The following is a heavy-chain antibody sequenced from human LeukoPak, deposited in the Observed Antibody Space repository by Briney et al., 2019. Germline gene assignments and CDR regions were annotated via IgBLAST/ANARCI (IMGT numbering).Heavy chain of an antibody. CDR1: GFTFSSQN. D-gene: IGHD6-19*01. CDR2: ISTSGDST. V-gene: IGHV3-21*06. J-gene: IGHJ4*02. Sequence: GGSLRLSCAASGFTFSSQNMNWARQAPGKGLEWVAYISTSGDSTKYADSVEGRFTISRDNAENSLYLLMNSLRVEDTAVYYCVKNGWLDYWGQGILLTVSS. CDR3: VKNGWLDY.